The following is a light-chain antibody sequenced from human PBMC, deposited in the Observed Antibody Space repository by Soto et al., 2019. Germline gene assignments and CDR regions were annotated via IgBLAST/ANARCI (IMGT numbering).Light chain of an antibody. CDR2: DAS. CDR3: QQYETFSVT. CDR1: QRVSRW. Sequence: DIQMTQSPSTLSASVGDTVTVTCRASQRVSRWLAWYQQKLGEAPKHLSYDASALPRGVPSRFSGSGSGTKFALAISSLQPDDFATYYCQQYETFSVTFGPGTKVEI. V-gene: IGKV1-5*01. J-gene: IGKJ1*01.